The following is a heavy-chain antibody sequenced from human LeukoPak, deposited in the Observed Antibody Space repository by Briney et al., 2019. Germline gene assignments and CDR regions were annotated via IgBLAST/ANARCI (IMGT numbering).Heavy chain of an antibody. D-gene: IGHD3-9*01. CDR2: IYYSGST. CDR1: GGSISSYY. J-gene: IGHJ3*02. CDR3: ARDQGTYYDILTGYYNNAFDI. V-gene: IGHV4-59*01. Sequence: SETLSLTCTVSGGSISSYYWSWIRQPPGKGLEWIGYIYYSGSTNYNPSLKGRVTISVDTSKNQFSLKLSSVTAADTAVYYCARDQGTYYDILTGYYNNAFDIWGQGTMVTVSS.